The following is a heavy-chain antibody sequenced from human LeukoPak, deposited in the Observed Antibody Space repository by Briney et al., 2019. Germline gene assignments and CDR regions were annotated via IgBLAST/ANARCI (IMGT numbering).Heavy chain of an antibody. V-gene: IGHV4-34*01. CDR2: INHSGST. D-gene: IGHD2-15*01. Sequence: SETLSLTCAVYGGSFSGYYWSWIRQPPGKGLEWIGEINHSGSTNYNPSLKSRVTISVDTSKNQFSLKLSSVTAADTAVYYCARGLAYLPNCSGGSCYPYYFDYWGQGTLVTVSS. J-gene: IGHJ4*02. CDR3: ARGLAYLPNCSGGSCYPYYFDY. CDR1: GGSFSGYY.